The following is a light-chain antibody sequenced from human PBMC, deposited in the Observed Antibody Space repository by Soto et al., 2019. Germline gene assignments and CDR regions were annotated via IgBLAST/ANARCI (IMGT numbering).Light chain of an antibody. CDR1: QRITTY. V-gene: IGKV1-39*01. CDR3: QQSYSPPYT. Sequence: IQMTQSPSSLSASVGDRVTITCRASQRITTYLNWYQQKPGKAPKLLISTAATLQGGVPSRFSGSGSVTDFNLTITTLQPEDFATYFCQQSYSPPYTFGQGTKLEIK. J-gene: IGKJ2*01. CDR2: TAA.